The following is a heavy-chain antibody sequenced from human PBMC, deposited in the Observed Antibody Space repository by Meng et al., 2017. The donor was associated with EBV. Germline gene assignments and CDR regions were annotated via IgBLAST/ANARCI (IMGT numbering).Heavy chain of an antibody. J-gene: IGHJ4*02. D-gene: IGHD2-2*01. Sequence: VQLVQSGAEVKKPGASVRVPCKAAGGPFSSYAISWVRQAPGQGLEWMGGIIPIFGTANYAQKFQGRVTITADESTSTDYMELSSLRSEDTAVYYCARVSSTSCDYWGQGTLVTVSS. CDR3: ARVSSTSCDY. CDR2: IIPIFGTA. V-gene: IGHV1-69*01. CDR1: GGPFSSYA.